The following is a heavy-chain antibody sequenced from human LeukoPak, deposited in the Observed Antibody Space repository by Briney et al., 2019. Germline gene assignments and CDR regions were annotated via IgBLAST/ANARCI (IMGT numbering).Heavy chain of an antibody. CDR3: AKDPLEQLSTIYFQN. D-gene: IGHD6-6*01. Sequence: GGSLRLSCAASGFTLSSHTMSWVRQAPGKGLEWVSAIGGSGDSTYYADSVKGRFTISRDNSQNTLYLQMNSLRAEDTAVYYCAKDPLEQLSTIYFQNWGQGTLVTVSS. J-gene: IGHJ1*01. CDR2: IGGSGDST. CDR1: GFTLSSHT. V-gene: IGHV3-23*01.